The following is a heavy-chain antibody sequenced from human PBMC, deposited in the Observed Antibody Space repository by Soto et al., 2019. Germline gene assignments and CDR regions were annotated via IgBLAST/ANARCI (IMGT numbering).Heavy chain of an antibody. J-gene: IGHJ3*02. CDR1: GFTFSSYA. V-gene: IGHV3-30-3*01. CDR2: ISYDGSNK. CDR3: ARRYYYDSSGYFGAIPDAFDI. D-gene: IGHD3-22*01. Sequence: QVQLVESGGGVVQPGRSLRLSCAASGFTFSSYAMHWVRQAPGKGLEWVAVISYDGSNKYYADSVKGRFTISRDNSKNTLYLQMNSLRAEDTAVYYCARRYYYDSSGYFGAIPDAFDIWGQGTMVTVSS.